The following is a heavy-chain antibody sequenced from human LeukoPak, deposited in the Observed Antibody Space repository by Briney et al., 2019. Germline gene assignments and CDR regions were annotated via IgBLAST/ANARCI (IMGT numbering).Heavy chain of an antibody. Sequence: SETLSLTCAVYDGSFSGYYWSWIRQPPGKGLEWIGEIYHSGRTNSNPSLKSRVTTSVDTSKNRFSLKLTSVTAADTAVYYCAGFIWGIGFDPWGQGTLVTVSS. CDR3: AGFIWGIGFDP. CDR2: IYHSGRT. CDR1: DGSFSGYY. D-gene: IGHD3-16*01. J-gene: IGHJ5*02. V-gene: IGHV4-34*01.